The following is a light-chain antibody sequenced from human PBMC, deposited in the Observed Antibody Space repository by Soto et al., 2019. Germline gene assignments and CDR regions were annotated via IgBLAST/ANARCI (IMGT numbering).Light chain of an antibody. J-gene: IGKJ2*01. V-gene: IGKV1-33*01. CDR3: QQYDNFPFT. Sequence: DIQMTQSPSTLSASVGDRVTITCQASQDITKYLNWYQQKAGKAPKLQIYDASHLEAGVPLRFSGGGSGTEFTLTISSLQAEDVATYYCQQYDNFPFTFGQGTKVEI. CDR1: QDITKY. CDR2: DAS.